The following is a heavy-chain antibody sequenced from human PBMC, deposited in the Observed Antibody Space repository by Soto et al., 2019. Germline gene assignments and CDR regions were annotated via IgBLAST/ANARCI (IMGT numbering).Heavy chain of an antibody. CDR3: AKDESITSQRRPAAEDFQY. V-gene: IGHV3-23*01. J-gene: IGHJ1*01. CDR1: GFTFSSYG. CDR2: ISGSGHSA. Sequence: EVQLLESGGNLVQPGGSLRLSCAVSGFTFSSYGMTWVRQAPGKGLEWVSIISGSGHSADYADSVRGRFTISRDNSKNTLFLQMNRLRAEDTAVYYCAKDESITSQRRPAAEDFQYWGQGTLVTVSS. D-gene: IGHD6-6*01.